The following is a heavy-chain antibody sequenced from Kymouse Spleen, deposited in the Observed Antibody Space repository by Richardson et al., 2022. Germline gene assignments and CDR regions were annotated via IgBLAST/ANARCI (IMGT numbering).Heavy chain of an antibody. CDR3: ATGARDITGTTYYWYFDL. CDR2: FDPEDGET. J-gene: IGHJ2*01. CDR1: GYTLTELS. D-gene: IGHD1-7*01. Sequence: QVQLVQSGAEVKKPGASVKVSCKVSGYTLTELSMHWVRQAPGKGLEWMGGFDPEDGETIYAQKFQGRVTMTEDTSTDTAYMDLSSLRSEDTAVYYCATGARDITGTTYYWYFDLWGRGTLVTVSS. V-gene: IGHV1-24*d01.